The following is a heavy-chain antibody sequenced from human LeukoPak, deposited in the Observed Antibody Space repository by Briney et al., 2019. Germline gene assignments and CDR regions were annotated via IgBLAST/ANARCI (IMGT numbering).Heavy chain of an antibody. D-gene: IGHD3-3*01. Sequence: GGSLRLSCAASAFTFSSYGMSWVRQAPGKGLEWVSGITGRSDSTYYAESVKGRFTISRDNSKNTLYLQMNSLRAEDTAVYFCAKERDFWSGRGSYFDYWGQGTLVTVSS. CDR1: AFTFSSYG. V-gene: IGHV3-23*01. CDR2: ITGRSDST. CDR3: AKERDFWSGRGSYFDY. J-gene: IGHJ4*02.